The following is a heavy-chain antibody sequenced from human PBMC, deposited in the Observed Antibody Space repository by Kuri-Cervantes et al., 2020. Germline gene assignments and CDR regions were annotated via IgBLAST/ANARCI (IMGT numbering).Heavy chain of an antibody. V-gene: IGHV1-2*04. CDR2: INPNSGGT. D-gene: IGHD3-3*01. CDR1: RYTFTKYF. J-gene: IGHJ4*02. Sequence: ASVKVSCKASRYTFTKYFTQWVRQAPGQGLEWMGWINPNSGGTNYAQKFQGWVTMTRDTSISTAYMELNSLRAEDTAVYYCARDRGDWGQGTLVTVSS. CDR3: ARDRGD.